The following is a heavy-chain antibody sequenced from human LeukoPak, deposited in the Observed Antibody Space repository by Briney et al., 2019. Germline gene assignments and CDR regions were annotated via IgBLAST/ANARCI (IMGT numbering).Heavy chain of an antibody. CDR1: GGSISRYY. CDR3: ARAFSWLPFEY. J-gene: IGHJ4*02. Sequence: SETLSLTCSVSGGSISRYYLSWIRQPAGKGLQWIGRIYTSGSTNYNPSLKSRVTMSVDTSKNQFSLKLSSVTAAETAVYYCARAFSWLPFEYWGQGTLVTVSS. D-gene: IGHD6-13*01. CDR2: IYTSGST. V-gene: IGHV4-4*07.